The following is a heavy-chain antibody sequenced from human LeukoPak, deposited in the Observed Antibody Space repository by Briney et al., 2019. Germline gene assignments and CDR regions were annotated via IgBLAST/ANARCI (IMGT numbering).Heavy chain of an antibody. D-gene: IGHD2-15*01. CDR1: GFTLSTYA. CDR3: ARVDCSGGSCYRAFDI. Sequence: GGSLRLSCAASGFTLSTYAMHWVRQAPGKGLEWMAVISYDGSIKYYADSVKGRFTISRDNAKNSLYLQMNSLRAEDTAIYYCARVDCSGGSCYRAFDIWGQGTLVTVSS. CDR2: ISYDGSIK. V-gene: IGHV3-30-3*01. J-gene: IGHJ3*02.